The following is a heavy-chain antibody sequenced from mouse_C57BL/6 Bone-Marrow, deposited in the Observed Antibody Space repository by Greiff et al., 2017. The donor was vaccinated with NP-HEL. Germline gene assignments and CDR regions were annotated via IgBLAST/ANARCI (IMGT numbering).Heavy chain of an antibody. D-gene: IGHD3-1*01. CDR2: IHPNSGST. CDR3: GSGLGLRFAY. V-gene: IGHV1-64*01. J-gene: IGHJ3*01. CDR1: GYTFTSYW. Sequence: QVQLQQPGAELVKPGASVKLSCKASGYTFTSYWMHWVKQRPGQGLEWIGMIHPNSGSTNYNEKFKSKATLTVDKSSSTAYMQLSSLSSEDSAVYYCGSGLGLRFAYWGQGTLVTVSA.